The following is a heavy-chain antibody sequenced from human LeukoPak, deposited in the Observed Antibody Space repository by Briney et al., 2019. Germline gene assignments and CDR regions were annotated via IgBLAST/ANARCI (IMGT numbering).Heavy chain of an antibody. D-gene: IGHD2-2*01. Sequence: ASVKVSCKASGYTFTGYYMHWVRQAPGQGLEWMGWVNPNSGGTNYAQKFQGRVTMTRDTSISTAYMELSRLRSDDTAVYYCARAEGGILVVPAAKYYFDYWGQGTLVTVSS. CDR3: ARAEGGILVVPAAKYYFDY. CDR2: VNPNSGGT. CDR1: GYTFTGYY. V-gene: IGHV1-2*02. J-gene: IGHJ4*02.